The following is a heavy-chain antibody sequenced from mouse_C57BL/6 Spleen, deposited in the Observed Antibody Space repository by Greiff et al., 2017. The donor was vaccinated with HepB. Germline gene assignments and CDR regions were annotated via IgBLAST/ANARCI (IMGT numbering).Heavy chain of an antibody. CDR1: GYTFTSYW. CDR2: IYPGSGST. Sequence: QVQLQHPGAELVKPGASVKMSCKASGYTFTSYWITWVKQRPGQGLEWIGDIYPGSGSTNYNEKFKSKATLTVDTSSSTAYMQLSSLTSEDSAVYYCAREGDSPYAMDYWGQGTSVTVSS. D-gene: IGHD3-3*01. J-gene: IGHJ4*01. CDR3: AREGDSPYAMDY. V-gene: IGHV1-55*01.